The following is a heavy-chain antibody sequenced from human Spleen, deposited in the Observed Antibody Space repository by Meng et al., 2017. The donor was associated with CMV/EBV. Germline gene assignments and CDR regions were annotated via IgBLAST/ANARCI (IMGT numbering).Heavy chain of an antibody. CDR1: GFTFSSYA. D-gene: IGHD6-13*01. Sequence: ESLKISCAASGFTFSSYAMSWVRQAPGKGLEWIGYIYNIGNTRYRSSLKSRVTISVDTSKNQFSLKLTSVTAADTAFYYCARVGGQAAAHNAFDLWGQGTMVTVSS. CDR3: ARVGGQAAAHNAFDL. V-gene: IGHV4-59*01. J-gene: IGHJ3*01. CDR2: IYNIGNT.